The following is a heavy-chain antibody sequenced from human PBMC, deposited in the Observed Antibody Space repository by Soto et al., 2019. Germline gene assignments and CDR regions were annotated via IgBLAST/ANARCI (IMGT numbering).Heavy chain of an antibody. CDR3: AAGPLTGTTSFDY. Sequence: ASVKVSCKASGFTSTSSAVQWVRQARGQRLEWIGWIVVGSGNTNYAQKFQERVTITRDMSTSTAYMELSSLRSEDTAVYYCAAGPLTGTTSFDYWGQGTLVTVSS. CDR2: IVVGSGNT. D-gene: IGHD1-7*01. CDR1: GFTSTSSA. J-gene: IGHJ4*02. V-gene: IGHV1-58*01.